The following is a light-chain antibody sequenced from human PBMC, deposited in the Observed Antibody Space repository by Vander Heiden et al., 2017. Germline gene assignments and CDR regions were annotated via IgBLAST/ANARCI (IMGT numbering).Light chain of an antibody. CDR1: NIGSKF. J-gene: IGLJ2*01. CDR3: QVWDTNTVL. Sequence: SNDLTQPPSVSVALGQTATISCGGNNIGSKFVHWYQLRPGQAPVLVISRDSVRPSGIPERFSGSDSGNTATLTISRAQAGDEAVYYCQVWDTNTVLFGGGTKLTV. CDR2: RDS. V-gene: IGLV3-9*01.